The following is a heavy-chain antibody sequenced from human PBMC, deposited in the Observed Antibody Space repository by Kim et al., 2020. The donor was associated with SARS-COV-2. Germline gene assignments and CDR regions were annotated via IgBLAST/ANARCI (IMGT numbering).Heavy chain of an antibody. CDR3: AKDYTIFGVVKRYGMDV. Sequence: GGSLRLSCAASGFTFSSYAMSWVRQAPGKGLEWVSAISGSGGSTYYADSVKGRFTISRDNSKNTLYLQMNSLRAEDTAVYYCAKDYTIFGVVKRYGMDVWGQGTTVTVSS. D-gene: IGHD3-3*01. V-gene: IGHV3-23*01. CDR1: GFTFSSYA. J-gene: IGHJ6*02. CDR2: ISGSGGST.